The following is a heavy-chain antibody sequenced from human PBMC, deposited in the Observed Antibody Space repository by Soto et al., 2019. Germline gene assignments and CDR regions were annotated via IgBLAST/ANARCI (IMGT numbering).Heavy chain of an antibody. CDR1: GFTFSSYA. V-gene: IGHV3-23*01. CDR2: ISGSGGST. J-gene: IGHJ4*02. Sequence: PGGSLRLSCAASGFTFSSYAMSWVRQAPGKGLEWVSAISGSGGSTYYADSVKGRFTISRDNSKNTLYLQMNSLRAEDTAVYYCARDGEDIVVVVAATQQGYFDYWGQGTLVTVSS. D-gene: IGHD2-15*01. CDR3: ARDGEDIVVVVAATQQGYFDY.